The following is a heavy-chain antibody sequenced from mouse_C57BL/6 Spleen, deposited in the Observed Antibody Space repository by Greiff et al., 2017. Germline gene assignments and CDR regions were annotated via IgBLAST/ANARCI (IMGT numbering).Heavy chain of an antibody. Sequence: QVQLQQPGAELVMPGASVKLSCKASGYTFTSYWMHWVKQRPGQGLEWIGEIDPSDSYTNYNQKFKGKSTLTVDKSSSTAYMQLSSLTSEYSAVYYCARKSHYFDYWGQGTTLTVSS. CDR3: ARKSHYFDY. V-gene: IGHV1-69*01. CDR2: IDPSDSYT. D-gene: IGHD6-2*01. J-gene: IGHJ2*01. CDR1: GYTFTSYW.